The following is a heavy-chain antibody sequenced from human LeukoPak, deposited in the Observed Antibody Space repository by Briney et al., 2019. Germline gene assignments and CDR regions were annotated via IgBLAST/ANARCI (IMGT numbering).Heavy chain of an antibody. CDR1: GGTFSSYA. Sequence: ASVKVSCKASGGTFSSYAISWVRQAPGQRLEWMGGIIPIFGTANYAQKFQGRVTITADESTSTAYMELSSLRSEDTAVYYCARSLPDDAFDIWGQGTMVTVSS. D-gene: IGHD1-14*01. CDR3: ARSLPDDAFDI. CDR2: IIPIFGTA. J-gene: IGHJ3*02. V-gene: IGHV1-69*13.